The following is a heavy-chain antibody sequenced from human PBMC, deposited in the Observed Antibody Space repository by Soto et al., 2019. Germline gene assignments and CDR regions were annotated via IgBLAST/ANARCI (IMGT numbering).Heavy chain of an antibody. J-gene: IGHJ3*02. CDR2: INHSGST. CDR3: ARGYDFWSGYTDSANAFDI. V-gene: IGHV4-34*01. D-gene: IGHD3-3*01. Sequence: PSETLSLTCAVYGGSFSGYDWSWIRQPPGKGLEWIGEINHSGSTNYNPSLKSRVTISVDTSKNQFSLKLSSVTAADTAVYYCARGYDFWSGYTDSANAFDIWGQGTMVTVSS. CDR1: GGSFSGYD.